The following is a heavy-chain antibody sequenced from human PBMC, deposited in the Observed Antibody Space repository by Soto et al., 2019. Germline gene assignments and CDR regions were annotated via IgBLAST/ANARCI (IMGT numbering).Heavy chain of an antibody. CDR1: GLIFSNYK. V-gene: IGHV3-74*01. Sequence: EVRLVESGGGLVQPGGSLRLFCAASGLIFSNYKMHWVRQAPGKGLVWVSRINTDGSIIDYADSVKGRFTVSRDNAKSTLYLQMNSLRADDTAVYYCARDTDGLHYLGQGTLVTVSS. CDR2: INTDGSII. J-gene: IGHJ4*02. CDR3: ARDTDGLHY.